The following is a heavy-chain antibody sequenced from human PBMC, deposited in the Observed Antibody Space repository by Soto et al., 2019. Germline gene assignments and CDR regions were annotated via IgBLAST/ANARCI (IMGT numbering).Heavy chain of an antibody. J-gene: IGHJ4*02. CDR3: ARYYRGSGRYFFDY. CDR1: GFTFISSF. D-gene: IGHD6-19*01. V-gene: IGHV3-7*03. Sequence: GGSVRLSCVASGFTFISSFMGWIRQAPGKGLEWVANINQDGGVTYYVDSVEGRFTISRDNTKDSLYLQMNSLRGEDTAIYYCARYYRGSGRYFFDYWGQGTPVTVSS. CDR2: INQDGGVT.